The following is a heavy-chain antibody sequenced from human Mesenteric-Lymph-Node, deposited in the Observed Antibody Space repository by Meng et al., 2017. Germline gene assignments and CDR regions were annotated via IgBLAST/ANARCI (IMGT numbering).Heavy chain of an antibody. CDR3: ARSLGSSGWLYYYYGMDV. CDR1: GYTFTSYG. CDR2: INPNSGGT. J-gene: IGHJ6*02. Sequence: ASVKVSCKASGYTFTSYGISWVRQAPGQGLEWMGWINPNSGGTNYAQKFQGRVTMTRDTSISTAYMELSRLRSDDTAVYYCARSLGSSGWLYYYYGMDVWGQGTTVTVSS. V-gene: IGHV1-2*02. D-gene: IGHD6-19*01.